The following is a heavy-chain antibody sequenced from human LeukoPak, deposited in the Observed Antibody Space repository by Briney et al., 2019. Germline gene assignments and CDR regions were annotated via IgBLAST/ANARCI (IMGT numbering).Heavy chain of an antibody. V-gene: IGHV7-4-1*02. CDR1: GDTFSSYG. CDR2: INTNTGNP. Sequence: GSSVKVSCKTSGDTFSSYGISWVRQAPGQGLEWMGWINTNTGNPTYAQGFTGRFVFSLDTSVSTAYLQISSLKAEDTAVYYCARLNQQWLVHNDYWGQGTLVTVSS. J-gene: IGHJ4*02. D-gene: IGHD6-19*01. CDR3: ARLNQQWLVHNDY.